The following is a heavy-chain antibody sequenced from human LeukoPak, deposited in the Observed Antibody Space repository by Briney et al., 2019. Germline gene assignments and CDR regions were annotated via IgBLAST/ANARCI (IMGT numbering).Heavy chain of an antibody. CDR3: AKTYYDFWSGQPHYYYGMDV. D-gene: IGHD3-3*01. Sequence: PGGSLRLSCAASGFTFSSYGMHWVRQAPGKGLEWVAVISYDGSNKYYADSVKGRFTISRDNSKNTLYLQMNSLRAEATAVYYCAKTYYDFWSGQPHYYYGMDVWGQGTTVTVSS. CDR1: GFTFSSYG. J-gene: IGHJ6*02. CDR2: ISYDGSNK. V-gene: IGHV3-30*18.